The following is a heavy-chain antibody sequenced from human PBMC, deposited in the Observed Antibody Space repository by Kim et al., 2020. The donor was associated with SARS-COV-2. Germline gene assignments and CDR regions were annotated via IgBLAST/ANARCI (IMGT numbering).Heavy chain of an antibody. J-gene: IGHJ4*02. CDR3: VKPFDY. CDR2: SNDGGRT. Sequence: SNDGGRTYYADSVKGRFTIYRDNSKDTLYLQMGSLRTEDTAVYYCVKPFDYWGQGTLVTVSS. V-gene: IGHV3-64D*06.